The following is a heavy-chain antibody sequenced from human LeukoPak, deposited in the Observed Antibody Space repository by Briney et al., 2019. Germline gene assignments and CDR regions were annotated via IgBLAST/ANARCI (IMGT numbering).Heavy chain of an antibody. Sequence: SETLSLTCTVSGGSFSSHYWTWIRQSAGKGLEWLGRIYTSGTTHFNPSFESRLSMSVDTSKAQFSLKLTSVTAEDTAVYYCAKGSPSGASFFSFWGQGTLVTVSS. J-gene: IGHJ4*02. D-gene: IGHD1-26*01. V-gene: IGHV4-4*07. CDR2: IYTSGTT. CDR1: GGSFSSHY. CDR3: AKGSPSGASFFSF.